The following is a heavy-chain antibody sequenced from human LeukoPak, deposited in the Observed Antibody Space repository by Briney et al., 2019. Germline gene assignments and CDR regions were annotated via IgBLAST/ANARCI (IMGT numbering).Heavy chain of an antibody. CDR1: GGSISSYY. CDR3: ARALILTGYSYYFDY. CDR2: IYTSGST. Sequence: PSETLSLTCSVSGGSISSYYWSWIRQPAEKGLEWIGRIYTSGSTNYNPSLKSRVTISVDTSKNQFSLKLSSVTAADTAVYYCARALILTGYSYYFDYWGQGTLVTVSS. D-gene: IGHD3-9*01. V-gene: IGHV4-4*07. J-gene: IGHJ4*02.